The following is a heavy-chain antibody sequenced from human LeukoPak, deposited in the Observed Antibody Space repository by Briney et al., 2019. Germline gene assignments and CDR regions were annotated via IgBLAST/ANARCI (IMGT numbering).Heavy chain of an antibody. Sequence: GGSLRLSCAASGFTFSSYWTSWVRQAPGKGLEWVANIKQDGSEKYYVDSVKGRFTISRDNAKNSLYLQMNSLRAEDTAVYYCARDRGYCSSTSCYPLEAFDIWGQGTMVTVSS. J-gene: IGHJ3*02. CDR1: GFTFSSYW. D-gene: IGHD2-2*01. CDR2: IKQDGSEK. CDR3: ARDRGYCSSTSCYPLEAFDI. V-gene: IGHV3-7*01.